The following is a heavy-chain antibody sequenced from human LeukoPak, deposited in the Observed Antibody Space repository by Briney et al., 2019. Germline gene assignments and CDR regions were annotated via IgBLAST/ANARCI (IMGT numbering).Heavy chain of an antibody. V-gene: IGHV3-7*01. CDR2: IKGDGSKM. J-gene: IGHJ4*02. CDR1: GFTFSENW. Sequence: GGSLRLSCGASGFTFSENWMSWVRQAPGRGPEWVADIKGDGSKMYYVDSVKGRFTISRDNDKNALYLQMNNLSVEDTGVYYCARDGTCLDFWGQGVLVTVSS. CDR3: ARDGTCLDF.